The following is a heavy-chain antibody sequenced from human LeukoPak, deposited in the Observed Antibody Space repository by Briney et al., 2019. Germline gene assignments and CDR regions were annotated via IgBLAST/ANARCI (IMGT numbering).Heavy chain of an antibody. Sequence: ASVKVSCKASGYTFTGYYMHWVRQAPGQGLEWMGWINPNSGGTNYAQKFQGRVTMTRDTSISTAYMELSRLRSDDTAVYYCARGISCSGGGCYDEDWFDPWGQGTLVTVSS. J-gene: IGHJ5*02. CDR3: ARGISCSGGGCYDEDWFDP. CDR1: GYTFTGYY. D-gene: IGHD2-15*01. V-gene: IGHV1-2*02. CDR2: INPNSGGT.